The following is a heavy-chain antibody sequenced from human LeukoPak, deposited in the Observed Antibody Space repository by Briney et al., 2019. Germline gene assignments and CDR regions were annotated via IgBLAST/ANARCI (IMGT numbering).Heavy chain of an antibody. CDR3: AKSSGSSQKGFDP. V-gene: IGHV3-23*01. J-gene: IGHJ5*02. Sequence: PGGSLRLSCAASELTLSTFTMSWVRQAPGKGLEWVASITGDGENTYSADSVKGRFSISRDNSKDMLFLQMSSLRVDDTAIYFCAKSSGSSQKGFDPWGQGTLVTVSS. CDR1: ELTLSTFT. CDR2: ITGDGENT. D-gene: IGHD3-10*01.